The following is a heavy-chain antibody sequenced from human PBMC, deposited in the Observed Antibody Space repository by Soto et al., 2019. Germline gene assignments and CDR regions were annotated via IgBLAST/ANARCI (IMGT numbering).Heavy chain of an antibody. V-gene: IGHV3-33*01. Sequence: QVQLVESGGGVVQPGRSLRLSCAASGFTFSSYGMHWVRQAPGKGLEWVAVIWYDGSNKYYADSVKGRFTISRDNSKNTLYLQMNSLRAEDTAGYYCARDSDYGGNSGDNWFDPWGQGTLVTVSS. CDR3: ARDSDYGGNSGDNWFDP. CDR2: IWYDGSNK. CDR1: GFTFSSYG. D-gene: IGHD4-17*01. J-gene: IGHJ5*02.